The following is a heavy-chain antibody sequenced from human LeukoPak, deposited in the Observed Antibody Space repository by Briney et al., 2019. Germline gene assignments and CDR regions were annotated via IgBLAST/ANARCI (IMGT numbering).Heavy chain of an antibody. CDR2: ISYDGNEK. CDR1: GFTFISYD. D-gene: IGHD3-10*01. V-gene: IGHV3-30*03. J-gene: IGHJ4*02. CDR3: TRGYGSFDN. Sequence: GGSLRLSCAASGFTFISYDMHWVRQAPGKGREWVAIISYDGNEKYYADSVKGRFTISRDNSKNTLYLQMNSLIAEDTAVYYCTRGYGSFDNWGQGTLVIVSS.